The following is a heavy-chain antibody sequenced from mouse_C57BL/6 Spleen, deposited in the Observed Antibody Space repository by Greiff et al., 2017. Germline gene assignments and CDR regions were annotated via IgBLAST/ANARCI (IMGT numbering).Heavy chain of an antibody. CDR2: ILPGSGST. CDR3: AALITTVVATRGCYAMDY. V-gene: IGHV1-9*01. CDR1: GYTFTGYW. D-gene: IGHD1-1*01. J-gene: IGHJ4*01. Sequence: QVQLQQSGAELMKPGASVKLSCKATGYTFTGYWIEWVKQRPGHGLEWIGEILPGSGSTNYNEKFKGKATFTADTSSNTAYMQLSSLTTEDSAIYYCAALITTVVATRGCYAMDYWGQGTSVTVSS.